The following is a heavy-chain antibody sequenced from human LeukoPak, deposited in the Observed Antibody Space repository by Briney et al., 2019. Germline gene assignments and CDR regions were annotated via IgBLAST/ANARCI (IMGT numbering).Heavy chain of an antibody. CDR3: ATQYYHINV. Sequence: SETLSLTCAVSGASITDNYWMWIRQPPGKGLEWIGYIHSGGNTNYNPALRGRATFSIATSRAQFSLTLTSVSAGDTDIYYCATQYYHINVWGKGTSVIVSS. J-gene: IGHJ6*04. V-gene: IGHV4-59*01. CDR1: GASITDNY. D-gene: IGHD2/OR15-2a*01. CDR2: IHSGGNT.